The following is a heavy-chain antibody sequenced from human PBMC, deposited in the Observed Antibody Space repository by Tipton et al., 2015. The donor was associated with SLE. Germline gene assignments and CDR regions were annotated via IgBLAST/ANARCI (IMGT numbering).Heavy chain of an antibody. D-gene: IGHD2-2*01. V-gene: IGHV4-59*08. CDR1: GGSISSNS. J-gene: IGHJ5*02. CDR2: ISYGGDT. Sequence: TLSLTCSVSGGSISSNSWIWIRQPPGKGLDWIGYISYGGDTNQNPSLKSRVTMSVDSAKNQFSLKLTSVTAADTAVYYCARHRYIAVVPATYNWFDPWGQGTLVTVSS. CDR3: ARHRYIAVVPATYNWFDP.